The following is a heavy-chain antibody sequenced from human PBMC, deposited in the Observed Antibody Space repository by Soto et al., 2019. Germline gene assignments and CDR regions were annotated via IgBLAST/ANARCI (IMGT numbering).Heavy chain of an antibody. Sequence: GGSLRLSCAASGFTFSSYAMSWVRQAPGKGLEWVSAISGSGGSTYYADSVKGRFTISRDNSKNTLYLQMNSLRAEDTAVYYCAKDHRHIVATINDYWGQGTLVTVSS. D-gene: IGHD5-12*01. V-gene: IGHV3-23*01. CDR2: ISGSGGST. J-gene: IGHJ4*02. CDR3: AKDHRHIVATINDY. CDR1: GFTFSSYA.